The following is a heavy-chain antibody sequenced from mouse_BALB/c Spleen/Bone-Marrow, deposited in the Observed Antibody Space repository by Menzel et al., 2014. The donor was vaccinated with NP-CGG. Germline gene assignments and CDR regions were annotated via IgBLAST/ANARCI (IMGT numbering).Heavy chain of an antibody. CDR2: IDPENGDT. CDR3: NGNYYAMDY. V-gene: IGHV14-4*02. Sequence: EVKLVESGAELVRSGASVKLSCTASGFNIKDYYMHWVKQRPEQGLEWIGWIDPENGDTEYAPKFQGKATMTADTSSNTAYLQLSSLTSEDTAVYYCNGNYYAMDYWGQGTSVIVSS. D-gene: IGHD2-1*01. J-gene: IGHJ4*01. CDR1: GFNIKDYY.